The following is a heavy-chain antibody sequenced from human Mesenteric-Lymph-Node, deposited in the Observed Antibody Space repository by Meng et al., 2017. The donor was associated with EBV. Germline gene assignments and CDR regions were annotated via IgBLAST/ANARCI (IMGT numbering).Heavy chain of an antibody. CDR3: AHRPGYSGSFDFDY. CDR2: IYWDDDK. Sequence: NTLQESGPLLVKPTHSLTLTCTFSGFSLSTSGVGVGCIRQPPGKALEWLALIYWDDDKRYSPSLKSRLTITKDTSKNQVVLTMTNMDPVDTGTYYCAHRPGYSGSFDFDYWGQGTLVTVSS. D-gene: IGHD1-26*01. CDR1: GFSLSTSGVG. V-gene: IGHV2-5*02. J-gene: IGHJ4*02.